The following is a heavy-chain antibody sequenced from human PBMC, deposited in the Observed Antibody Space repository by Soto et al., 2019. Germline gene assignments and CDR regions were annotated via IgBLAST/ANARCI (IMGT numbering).Heavy chain of an antibody. Sequence: QVQLQQWGAGLLKPSETLSLTCTVYGGSFSRYHWNWIRQAPGKGLEWIGEIHHNGGTNYSTSLEGRVTISVDTSKNEFSLKLRSVTAADTAVYYCARGYGEEWPTSDFWGQGTLVTVSS. D-gene: IGHD3-10*01. CDR2: IHHNGGT. J-gene: IGHJ4*02. V-gene: IGHV4-34*01. CDR3: ARGYGEEWPTSDF. CDR1: GGSFSRYH.